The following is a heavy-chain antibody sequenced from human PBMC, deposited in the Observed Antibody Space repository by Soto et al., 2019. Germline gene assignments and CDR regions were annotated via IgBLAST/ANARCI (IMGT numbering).Heavy chain of an antibody. CDR2: IYPSDSDT. D-gene: IGHD4-17*01. CDR3: ARSGPVTGFYNYYMDV. CDR1: GYSFTSYW. V-gene: IGHV5-51*01. Sequence: GESLKISCKGSGYSFTSYWIGWVRQMPGKGLEWMGIIYPSDSDTRYSPSFQGQVTISADKSISTAYLQWSSLKASDTAIYYCARSGPVTGFYNYYMDVWGKGTTVTVSS. J-gene: IGHJ6*03.